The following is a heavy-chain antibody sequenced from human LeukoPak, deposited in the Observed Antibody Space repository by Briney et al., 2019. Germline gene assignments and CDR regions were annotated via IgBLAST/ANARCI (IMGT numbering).Heavy chain of an antibody. D-gene: IGHD6-25*01. Sequence: ASVKVSCKASGYTFTSYDINWVRQATGQGLEWMGWMNPDSGNTGFAQKFQGRITMTRNTSITTTYLELSSLRSEDTAVYYCARGRKHQRPKNYFYYYMDVWGKGTTVTVSS. V-gene: IGHV1-8*01. CDR1: GYTFTSYD. J-gene: IGHJ6*03. CDR2: MNPDSGNT. CDR3: ARGRKHQRPKNYFYYYMDV.